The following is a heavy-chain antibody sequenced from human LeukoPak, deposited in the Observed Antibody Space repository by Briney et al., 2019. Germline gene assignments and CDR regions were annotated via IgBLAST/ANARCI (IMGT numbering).Heavy chain of an antibody. V-gene: IGHV4-30-2*02. CDR3: ARSTPLYSSGWYPNWFDP. CDR1: GGSISSGGYS. J-gene: IGHJ5*02. CDR2: IYHSGST. Sequence: SETLSLTCAVSGGSISSGGYSWSWIRQPPGKGLEWIGYIYHSGSTYYNPSLKSRVTISVDRSKNQFSLKLSSVTAADTAVYYCARSTPLYSSGWYPNWFDPWGQGTLVTVSS. D-gene: IGHD6-19*01.